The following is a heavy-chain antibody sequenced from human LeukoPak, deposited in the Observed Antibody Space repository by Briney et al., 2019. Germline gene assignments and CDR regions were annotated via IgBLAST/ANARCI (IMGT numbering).Heavy chain of an antibody. CDR3: AKDSPYCSSTSCYHDAFDI. D-gene: IGHD2-2*01. V-gene: IGHV3-23*01. J-gene: IGHJ3*02. Sequence: GGSLRLSCAASGFTFSNYAMTWVRQAPGKGLEWVSAISGSGGSTYYADSVKGRFTISRDNSKNTLYLQMNSLRAEDTAVYYCAKDSPYCSSTSCYHDAFDIWGQGTMVTVSS. CDR2: ISGSGGST. CDR1: GFTFSNYA.